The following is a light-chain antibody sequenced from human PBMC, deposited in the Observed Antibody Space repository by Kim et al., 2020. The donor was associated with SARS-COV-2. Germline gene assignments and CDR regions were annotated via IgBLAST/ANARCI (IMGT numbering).Light chain of an antibody. Sequence: AIQLTQSPSSLSASVGDRVTITCRASQGISSALAWYQQKPGKAPKLLIYDASSLESGVPSRFSGSGSGTDFTLTISSLQPEDFATYYCPQFNSYLTFGGGTKVDIK. CDR3: PQFNSYLT. V-gene: IGKV1-13*02. CDR1: QGISSA. J-gene: IGKJ4*01. CDR2: DAS.